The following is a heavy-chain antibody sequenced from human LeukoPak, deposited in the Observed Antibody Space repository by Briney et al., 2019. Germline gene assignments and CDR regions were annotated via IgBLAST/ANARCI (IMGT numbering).Heavy chain of an antibody. V-gene: IGHV4-34*01. J-gene: IGHJ6*02. CDR3: ARAGGYCSGGSCYSDCYYYYGMDV. CDR2: INHSGST. CDR1: GGSFSGYY. D-gene: IGHD2-15*01. Sequence: SETLSLTCAVYGGSFSGYYWSWIRQPPGKGLEWIGEINHSGSTNYNPSLKSRVTISVDTSKNQFSLKLSSVTAADTAVYYCARAGGYCSGGSCYSDCYYYYGMDVWGQGTTVTVSS.